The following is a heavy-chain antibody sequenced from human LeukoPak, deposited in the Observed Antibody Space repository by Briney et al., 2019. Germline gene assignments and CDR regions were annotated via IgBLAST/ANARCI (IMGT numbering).Heavy chain of an antibody. J-gene: IGHJ4*02. CDR3: ARDKGGRQRDYFDY. CDR1: GFTFDDYG. Sequence: PGGSLRLSCAASGFTFDDYGMDWVRQAPGKGLVWVSRINSDGNSINYADSVKGRFTISRDNAKNSLYLQMNSLRAEDTAVYYCARDKGGRQRDYFDYWGQRTLVTVSS. CDR2: INSDGNSI. D-gene: IGHD6-25*01. V-gene: IGHV3-74*01.